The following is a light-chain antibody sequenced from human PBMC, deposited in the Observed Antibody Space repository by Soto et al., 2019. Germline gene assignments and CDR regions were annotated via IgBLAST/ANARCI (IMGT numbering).Light chain of an antibody. CDR3: QQYGSSYT. CDR2: GAS. V-gene: IGKV3-20*01. CDR1: QSVSSNY. Sequence: ESVLTQSPGTLSLSPGERATLACRASQSVSSNYLAWYQQKPGQAPRLLIYGASIRATGLPDRFSGSGSGTDFTLTISRLEPEDFAVYYCQQYGSSYTFGQGTRLEIK. J-gene: IGKJ5*01.